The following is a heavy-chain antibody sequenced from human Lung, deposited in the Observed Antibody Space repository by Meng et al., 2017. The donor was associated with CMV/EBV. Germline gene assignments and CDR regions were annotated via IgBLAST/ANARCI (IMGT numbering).Heavy chain of an antibody. CDR1: GGSISSGGYY. Sequence: SETLSLTCTVSGGSISSGGYYWSWIRQHPGKGLEWIGYIYYSGSTYYNPSLKSRVTISVDTSKNQFSLKLSSVTAADTAVYYCARDRCSSTSCYFGSYYYGMDVWGQGTXVTVSS. CDR2: IYYSGST. J-gene: IGHJ6*02. V-gene: IGHV4-31*03. D-gene: IGHD2-2*01. CDR3: ARDRCSSTSCYFGSYYYGMDV.